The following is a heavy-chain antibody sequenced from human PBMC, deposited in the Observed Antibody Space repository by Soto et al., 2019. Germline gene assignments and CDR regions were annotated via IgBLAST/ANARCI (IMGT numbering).Heavy chain of an antibody. J-gene: IGHJ6*02. CDR3: ARDSAVGAQLYGMDV. V-gene: IGHV1-2*04. D-gene: IGHD1-26*01. CDR1: GYTFTGYY. Sequence: ASVKVSCKASGYTFTGYYMHWVRQAPGQGLEWMGWINPNSGGTNYAQKFQGWVTMTRDTSISTAYMELSRLRSDDTAVYYCARDSAVGAQLYGMDVWGQGTTVTVSS. CDR2: INPNSGGT.